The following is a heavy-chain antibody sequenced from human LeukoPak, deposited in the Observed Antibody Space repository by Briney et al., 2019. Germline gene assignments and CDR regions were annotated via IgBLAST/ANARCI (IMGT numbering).Heavy chain of an antibody. V-gene: IGHV4-30-4*01. J-gene: IGHJ6*03. CDR3: ARVMGSSGYYSSYYYYYMDV. Sequence: PSETLSLTCSVSGGSISSHYWSWIRQPPGKGLEWIGYIYYSGSTDYNPSLKSRVTISVDTSKNQFSLKLSSVTAADTAVYYCARVMGSSGYYSSYYYYYMDVWGKGTTVTVSS. D-gene: IGHD3-22*01. CDR1: GGSISSHY. CDR2: IYYSGST.